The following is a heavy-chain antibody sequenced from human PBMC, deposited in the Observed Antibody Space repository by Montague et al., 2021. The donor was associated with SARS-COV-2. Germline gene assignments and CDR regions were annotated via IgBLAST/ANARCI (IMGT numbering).Heavy chain of an antibody. CDR1: GGSFSPYY. V-gene: IGHV4-39*02. D-gene: IGHD5-12*01. Sequence: SETLSLTCAVYGGSFSPYYWAWIRQPPGKGLEWIGSIYDSGSTYYNPSLKSRVTISVDTSKNHFSLKLSSVTAADTAVYYCARRGRKLLPVATTIGGFDIWGQGTMGTGSS. CDR2: IYDSGST. J-gene: IGHJ3*02. CDR3: ARRGRKLLPVATTIGGFDI.